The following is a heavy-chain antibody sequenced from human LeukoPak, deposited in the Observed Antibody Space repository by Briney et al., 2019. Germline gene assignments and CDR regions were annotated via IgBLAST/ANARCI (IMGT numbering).Heavy chain of an antibody. CDR2: FYTSGGT. V-gene: IGHV4-61*02. Sequence: SETLSLTCTVSGGSISSGSYYWSWIRQPAGKGLAWIGRFYTSGGTNYNPSLKSRVTILVDTSKNQFSLKLSSVTAADTAVYYCARGISSGWFYDAFDIWGQETMVTVSS. CDR3: ARGISSGWFYDAFDI. J-gene: IGHJ3*02. D-gene: IGHD6-19*01. CDR1: GGSISSGSYY.